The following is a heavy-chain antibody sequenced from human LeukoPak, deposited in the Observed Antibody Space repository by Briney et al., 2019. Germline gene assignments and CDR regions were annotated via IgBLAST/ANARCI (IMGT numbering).Heavy chain of an antibody. D-gene: IGHD1-26*01. V-gene: IGHV3-7*01. J-gene: IGHJ4*02. CDR1: GFTFSSYW. CDR2: IKQDGSEK. CDR3: ARDSLVGAAYYFDY. Sequence: GGSLRFSCAASGFTFSSYWMSWVRQAPGKGLEWVANIKQDGSEKYYVDSVKGRFTISRDNAKNSLYLQMNSLRAEDTAVYYCARDSLVGAAYYFDYWGQGTLVTVSS.